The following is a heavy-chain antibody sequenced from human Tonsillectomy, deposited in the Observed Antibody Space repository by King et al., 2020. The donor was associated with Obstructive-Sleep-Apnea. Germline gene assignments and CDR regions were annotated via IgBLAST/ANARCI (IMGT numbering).Heavy chain of an antibody. CDR2: ISFDGSNK. D-gene: IGHD2-15*01. CDR3: ARDQNCGWSMYYFYGMDV. CDR1: GFTFSSYA. Sequence: QLVQSGGGVVQPGRSLRLSCAASGFTFSSYAMHWVRQAPGKGLEWVAVISFDGSNKYYADSVKGRFTISRDNSNNTLYLQMNSLRAEDTAVYYCARDQNCGWSMYYFYGMDVWGQGTTVTVSS. J-gene: IGHJ6*02. V-gene: IGHV3-30*04.